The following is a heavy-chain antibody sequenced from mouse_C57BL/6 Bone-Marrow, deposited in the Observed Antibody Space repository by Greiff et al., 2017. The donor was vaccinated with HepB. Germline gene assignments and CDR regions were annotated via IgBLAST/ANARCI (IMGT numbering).Heavy chain of an antibody. CDR3: TTEGGYFYDY. V-gene: IGHV14-4*01. D-gene: IGHD2-3*01. Sequence: EVQLQQSGAELVRPGASVKLSCTASGFNIKDDYMHWVKQRPEQGLEWIGWIDPENGDTEYASKFQGKATITADTSSNTAYLQLSSLTSEDTAVYYWTTEGGYFYDYWGQGTTLTVSS. CDR1: GFNIKDDY. CDR2: IDPENGDT. J-gene: IGHJ2*01.